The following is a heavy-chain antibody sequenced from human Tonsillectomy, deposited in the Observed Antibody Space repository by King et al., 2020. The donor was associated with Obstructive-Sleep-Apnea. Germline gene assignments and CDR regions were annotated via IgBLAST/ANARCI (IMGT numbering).Heavy chain of an antibody. J-gene: IGHJ4*02. V-gene: IGHV3-23*04. Sequence: VQLVESGGGLGQPGGSLRLSCAASGFTFSSYAINWVRQAPGKGLDWVSCISDSGCSIYYVDSVKGRFTISRDNSNNTLYLQMNGLRAEDTAVYYCAKHHYDILTPNDYWGQGTLVTVSS. D-gene: IGHD3-9*01. CDR2: ISDSGCSI. CDR3: AKHHYDILTPNDY. CDR1: GFTFSSYA.